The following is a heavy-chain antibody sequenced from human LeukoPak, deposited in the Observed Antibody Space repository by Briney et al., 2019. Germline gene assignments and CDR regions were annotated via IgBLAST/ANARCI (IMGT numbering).Heavy chain of an antibody. CDR3: ARRPGTLPLDY. D-gene: IGHD1-1*01. V-gene: IGHV3-48*03. CDR1: GFTFSTYE. Sequence: GGSLRLSCAASGFTFSTYETNWVRQAPGKGLEWVSYISSGGSTIYYADSVKGRFTISRDDAKNSLYLQMNSLRAEDTAVYYCARRPGTLPLDYWGQGTLVTVSS. J-gene: IGHJ4*02. CDR2: ISSGGSTI.